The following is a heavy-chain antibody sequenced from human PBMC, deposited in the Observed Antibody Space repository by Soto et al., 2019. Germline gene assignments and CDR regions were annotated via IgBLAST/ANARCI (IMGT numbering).Heavy chain of an antibody. CDR3: ATLRRDYPSLVTLPYYYYYMDV. Sequence: SVKVSCKASGGTFSSYTISWVRQAPGQGLEWMGRIIPILGIANYAQKFQGRVTMTEDTSTDTAYMELSSLRSEDTAVYYCATLRRDYPSLVTLPYYYYYMDVWGKGTTVTVSS. J-gene: IGHJ6*03. V-gene: IGHV1-69*02. D-gene: IGHD4-17*01. CDR2: IIPILGIA. CDR1: GGTFSSYT.